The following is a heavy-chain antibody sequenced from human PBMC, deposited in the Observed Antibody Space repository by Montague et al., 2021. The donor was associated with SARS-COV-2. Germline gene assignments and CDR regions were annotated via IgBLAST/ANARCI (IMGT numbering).Heavy chain of an antibody. Sequence: SLRLSCAASGFTFSDYYMSWIRQAPGKGLEWVSYISGSNSYTNYADSVRGRFTISRDSAKNSLYLQMDSLRAEDTAVYYCARDQSCTNGVCYTRGFDYWGQGTLVTVSS. CDR3: ARDQSCTNGVCYTRGFDY. V-gene: IGHV3-11*05. J-gene: IGHJ4*02. CDR1: GFTFSDYY. CDR2: ISGSNSYT. D-gene: IGHD2-8*01.